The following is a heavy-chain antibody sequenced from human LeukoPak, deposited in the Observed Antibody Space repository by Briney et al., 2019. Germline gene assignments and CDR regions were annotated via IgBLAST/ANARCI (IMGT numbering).Heavy chain of an antibody. CDR2: ISSSSSYI. CDR3: ARDWEERLWGRYYYMDV. CDR1: GFTFSSYS. V-gene: IGHV3-21*03. D-gene: IGHD5-18*01. Sequence: AGGSLRLSCAASGFTFSSYSMNWVRQAPGKGLEWVSSISSSSSYIYYADSVKGRFTISRDNAKNSLYLQMNSLRAEDTAVYYCARDWEERLWGRYYYMDVWGKGTTVTVSS. J-gene: IGHJ6*03.